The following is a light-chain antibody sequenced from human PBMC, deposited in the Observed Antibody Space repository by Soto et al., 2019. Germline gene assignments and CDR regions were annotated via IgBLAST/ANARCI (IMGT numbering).Light chain of an antibody. V-gene: IGKV1-27*01. J-gene: IGKJ1*01. CDR2: AES. CDR1: QGISNY. CDR3: QKYNSAPPWT. Sequence: DIQMTQSPSSLSASVGDRVTITCRASQGISNYLAWYQQKPGKVPKLLIYAESTLQSGVPSRFSGSGSGTDFTLTIISLQPEDVATYYCQKYNSAPPWTFGQGTKVEIK.